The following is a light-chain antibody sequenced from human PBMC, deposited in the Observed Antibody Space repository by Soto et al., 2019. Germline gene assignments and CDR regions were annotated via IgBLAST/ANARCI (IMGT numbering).Light chain of an antibody. CDR2: EVT. V-gene: IGLV2-14*01. CDR1: SSDIGHYNY. J-gene: IGLJ3*02. Sequence: QSALTQPASVSGSPGQSITISCTGTSSDIGHYNYVSWYQQSPGNAPKLVISEVTNRPSGVSSRFSGSKSGNTASLTISGLQTDDEADYYCCSYIDNRMWVFGGGTKVTVL. CDR3: CSYIDNRMWV.